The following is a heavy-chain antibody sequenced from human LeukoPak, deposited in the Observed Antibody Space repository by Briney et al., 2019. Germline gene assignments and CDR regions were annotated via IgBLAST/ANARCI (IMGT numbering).Heavy chain of an antibody. J-gene: IGHJ1*01. Sequence: SVKVSCKASGGTFSSYAISWVRQAPAQGLEWMGGIIHIFGTANYAQKFQGRVTITADESTSTAYMELSSLRSEDTAVYYCARGDCSGDSCYLPEYFQHWGQGTLVTVSS. CDR3: ARGDCSGDSCYLPEYFQH. CDR1: GGTFSSYA. D-gene: IGHD2-15*01. V-gene: IGHV1-69*01. CDR2: IIHIFGTA.